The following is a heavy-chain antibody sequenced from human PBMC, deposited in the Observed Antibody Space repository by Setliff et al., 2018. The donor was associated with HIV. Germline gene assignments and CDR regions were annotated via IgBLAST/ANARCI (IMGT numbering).Heavy chain of an antibody. CDR3: IIAYSSGWLAPMGFDS. CDR2: LYYSGST. D-gene: IGHD6-19*01. J-gene: IGHJ4*02. V-gene: IGHV4-39*01. Sequence: PSETLSLTCTVSGDSISTSNSYWGWVRQPPGKGLEWIGSLYYSGSTYYNPSLKSRATISVDMSKNQFSLRLSSVTAADTAVYYCIIAYSSGWLAPMGFDSWGQGTLVTVSS. CDR1: GDSISTSNSY.